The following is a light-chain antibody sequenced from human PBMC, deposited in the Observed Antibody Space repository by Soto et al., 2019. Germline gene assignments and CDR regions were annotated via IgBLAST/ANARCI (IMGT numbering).Light chain of an antibody. Sequence: QSVLTQPASVSGSPGQSITISCTGTSSDVGGYNYVSWYQQHPGKAPKLMIYDVSNRPSGVSNRFSGSKSGNTASLTISGLQAEDEADYYCSSYTSSSSLFGTVTKLTVL. CDR2: DVS. CDR3: SSYTSSSSL. J-gene: IGLJ1*01. V-gene: IGLV2-14*01. CDR1: SSDVGGYNY.